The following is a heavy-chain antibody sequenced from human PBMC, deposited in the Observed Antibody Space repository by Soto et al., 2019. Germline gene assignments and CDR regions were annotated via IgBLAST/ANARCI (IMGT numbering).Heavy chain of an antibody. CDR2: ISAYNGNT. J-gene: IGHJ4*02. Sequence: ASVKVSCKASGYTFTSYGISWVRQAPGQGLEWMGWISAYNGNTNYAQKLQGRVTMATDTSTSTAYRELRNLRSDETAVYYCERDGTNLYYFAFWGQGTSDPVSS. V-gene: IGHV1-18*01. CDR3: ERDGTNLYYFAF. CDR1: GYTFTSYG. D-gene: IGHD7-27*01.